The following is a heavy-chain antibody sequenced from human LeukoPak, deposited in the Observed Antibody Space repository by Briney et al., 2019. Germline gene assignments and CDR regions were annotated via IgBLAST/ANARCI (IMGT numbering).Heavy chain of an antibody. Sequence: GGSLRLSCAASGFTFSSYAMSWVRQAPGKGLEWVSGISGSGGSTYYADSVKGRFTISRDNSKNTLYLQMNSLRAEDTAVYYCARRAGAYSHPYDYWGQGTLVTVSS. V-gene: IGHV3-23*01. J-gene: IGHJ4*02. CDR2: ISGSGGST. D-gene: IGHD4/OR15-4a*01. CDR3: ARRAGAYSHPYDY. CDR1: GFTFSSYA.